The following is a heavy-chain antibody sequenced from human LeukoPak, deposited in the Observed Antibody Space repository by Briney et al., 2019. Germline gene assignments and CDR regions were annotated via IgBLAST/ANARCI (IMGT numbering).Heavy chain of an antibody. D-gene: IGHD3-22*01. CDR1: GFTFDDYA. J-gene: IGHJ4*02. Sequence: GGSLRLSCAASGFTFDDYAMHWVRQAPGKGLEWVANIKQDGSEKYYVDSVKGRFTISRDNAKNSLYLQMNSLRAEDTAVYYCARGSVYYYDSSGYSGDYWGQGTLVTVSS. CDR2: IKQDGSEK. V-gene: IGHV3-7*01. CDR3: ARGSVYYYDSSGYSGDY.